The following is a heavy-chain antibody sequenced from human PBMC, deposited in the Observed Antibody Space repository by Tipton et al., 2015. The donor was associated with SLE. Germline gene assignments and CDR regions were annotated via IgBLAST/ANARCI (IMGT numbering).Heavy chain of an antibody. Sequence: TLSLTCAVSGGPISSSNWWSWVRQPPGKGLEWFGEIYHSGSTNYNPSLKSRVTISVDKSKNQFSLKLSSVTAADTAVYYCARDTYYYDSSGYYYQDAFDNWGQGTMVTVSS. D-gene: IGHD3-22*01. J-gene: IGHJ3*02. CDR3: ARDTYYYDSSGYYYQDAFDN. V-gene: IGHV4-4*02. CDR1: GGPISSSNW. CDR2: IYHSGST.